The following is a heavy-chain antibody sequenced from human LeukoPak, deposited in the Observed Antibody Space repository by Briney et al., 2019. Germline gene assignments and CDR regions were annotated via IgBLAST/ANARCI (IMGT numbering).Heavy chain of an antibody. CDR1: GGSISRSSYY. D-gene: IGHD2-21*02. J-gene: IGHJ4*02. CDR2: IYYSGNT. Sequence: PSETLSLTCTVSGGSISRSSYYWGWIRQPPGKGLEWIGSIYYSGNTYYNPSLKSRVTISVDTSRNQFSLKLSSVTAADTAVYYCARDPCGGDCYSAFDYWGQGTLVTVSS. CDR3: ARDPCGGDCYSAFDY. V-gene: IGHV4-39*07.